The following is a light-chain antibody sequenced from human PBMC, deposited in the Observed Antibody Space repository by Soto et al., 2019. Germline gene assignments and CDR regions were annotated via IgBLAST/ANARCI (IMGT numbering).Light chain of an antibody. J-gene: IGLJ2*01. CDR1: SSNIGNNY. CDR2: ANN. V-gene: IGLV1-51*02. CDR3: GTWDNSLSAL. Sequence: QSVLTQPPSVSAAPGQKVTISCSGSSSNIGNNYVSWFQQVPGTAPKLLIYANNKRPSGIPDRFSGSKSGTSATLGITGLQTGDEADYYCGTWDNSLSALFGGGTQLTVL.